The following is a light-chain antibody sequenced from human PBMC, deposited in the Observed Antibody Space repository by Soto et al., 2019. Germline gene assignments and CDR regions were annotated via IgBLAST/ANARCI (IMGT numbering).Light chain of an antibody. CDR1: QSISSW. J-gene: IGKJ1*01. Sequence: DIQMTQSPSTLSASVGDRVTITCRASQSISSWLAWYQEKPGKAPNLLIYKASSLESGVPSRFSGSGSGTEFTLTISSLQPDDFATYYCQQYNSYPTFGQGTKVEIE. V-gene: IGKV1-5*03. CDR3: QQYNSYPT. CDR2: KAS.